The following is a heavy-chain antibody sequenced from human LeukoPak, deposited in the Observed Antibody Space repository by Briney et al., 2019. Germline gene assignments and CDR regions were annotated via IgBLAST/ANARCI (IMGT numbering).Heavy chain of an antibody. J-gene: IGHJ4*02. CDR3: TRMTTGHDY. CDR1: GVSFNDYY. Sequence: SETLSLTCAVSGVSFNDYYWSWVRQTPGKGLEWIGEINHSGYTNESPSPKSRVTLSIDTSRKQFSLNLRSVTVADTGIYYCTRMTTGHDYWGQGTLVTVSS. CDR2: INHSGYT. D-gene: IGHD4-17*01. V-gene: IGHV4-34*01.